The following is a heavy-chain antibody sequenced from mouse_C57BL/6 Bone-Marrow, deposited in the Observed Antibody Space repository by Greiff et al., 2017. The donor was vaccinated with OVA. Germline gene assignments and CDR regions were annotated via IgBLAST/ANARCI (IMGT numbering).Heavy chain of an antibody. V-gene: IGHV5-6*01. J-gene: IGHJ4*01. CDR3: ASLLWSYAMDY. CDR2: ISSGGSYT. D-gene: IGHD2-10*01. Sequence: EVQGVESGGDLVKPGGSLKLSCAASGFTFSSYGMSWVRQTPDKRLEWVATISSGGSYTYYPDSVKGRFTISRDNAKNTLYLQMSSLKSEDTAMYYCASLLWSYAMDYWGQGTSVTVSS. CDR1: GFTFSSYG.